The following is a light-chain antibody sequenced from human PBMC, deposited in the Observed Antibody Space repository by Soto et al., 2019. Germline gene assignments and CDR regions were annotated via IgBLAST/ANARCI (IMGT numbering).Light chain of an antibody. CDR2: AAS. V-gene: IGKV1-12*01. CDR1: EDISTW. CDR3: QHADSFPLIT. Sequence: IHMTQSPSSVSASVGHRVTIICRSSEDISTWLAWYQQKPGKAPKLLVYAASSLQSGVPSRFSGSGSGTDFTLTISSLQPEDFATYYCQHADSFPLITFGQGTRLEIK. J-gene: IGKJ5*01.